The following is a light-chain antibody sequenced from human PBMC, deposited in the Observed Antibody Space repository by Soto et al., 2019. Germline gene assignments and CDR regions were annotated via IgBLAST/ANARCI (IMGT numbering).Light chain of an antibody. Sequence: EIVLTQSPATLSLSPGERATLSSRASQSVTNYLAWYQQKPGQAPRLLIYDASNRATGIPARFSGTGSGTDFTLTISSLEPEDFAAYYCQQRSDWPRTFGQGTKVEVK. CDR1: QSVTNY. CDR2: DAS. J-gene: IGKJ1*01. V-gene: IGKV3-11*01. CDR3: QQRSDWPRT.